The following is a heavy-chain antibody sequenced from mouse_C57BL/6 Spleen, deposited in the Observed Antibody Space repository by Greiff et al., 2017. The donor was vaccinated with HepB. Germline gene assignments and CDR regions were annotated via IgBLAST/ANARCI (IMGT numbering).Heavy chain of an antibody. D-gene: IGHD1-1*01. Sequence: VQLQQSGAELVRPGTSVKVSRKASGYAFTNYLIEWVKQRPGQGLEWIGVINPGSGGTNNNEKFKGKATLTADKSSSTAYMQLSSLTSEDSAVYFCARGGDYYGSSRGYAMDYWGQGTSVTVSS. CDR2: INPGSGGT. J-gene: IGHJ4*01. CDR1: GYAFTNYL. V-gene: IGHV1-54*01. CDR3: ARGGDYYGSSRGYAMDY.